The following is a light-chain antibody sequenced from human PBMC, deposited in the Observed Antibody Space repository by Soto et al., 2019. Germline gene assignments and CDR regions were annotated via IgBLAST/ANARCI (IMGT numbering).Light chain of an antibody. CDR1: RSDVGGYNY. CDR3: SSYTSSSTL. J-gene: IGLJ1*01. Sequence: QSVLTQPASVSGSPGQSITISCTGTRSDVGGYNYVSWYQQHPGKAPNLMIYDVSNRPSGVSNRFSGSKSGNTASLTISGLQAEDEADYYCSSYTSSSTLFGTRTKLTVL. CDR2: DVS. V-gene: IGLV2-14*01.